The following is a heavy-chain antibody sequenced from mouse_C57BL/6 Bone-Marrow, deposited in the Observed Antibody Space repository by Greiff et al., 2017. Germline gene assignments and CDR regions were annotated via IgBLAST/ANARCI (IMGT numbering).Heavy chain of an antibody. V-gene: IGHV2-5*01. Sequence: VQLKESGPGLVQPSQSLSITCTVSGFSLTSYGVHWVRQSPGKGLEWLGVIWRGGSTDYNAAFMSRLSITKENSKGQVFFKMNSLQADDTAVYYCAKGGDYGSSIYWYFDVWGTGTTVTVSS. CDR3: AKGGDYGSSIYWYFDV. CDR1: GFSLTSYG. D-gene: IGHD1-1*01. CDR2: IWRGGST. J-gene: IGHJ1*03.